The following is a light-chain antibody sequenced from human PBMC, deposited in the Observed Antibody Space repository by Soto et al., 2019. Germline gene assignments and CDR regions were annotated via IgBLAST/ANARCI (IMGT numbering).Light chain of an antibody. CDR2: DAS. Sequence: DIQMTQSPSTLCASVGDRVTITCRASQSISSGLAWYQQKPGKAPKVLIYDASSLESGVPSRFSGSGSGTEFTLNINRLQADDFATYYCQQYNNDWTFGQGTKVDIX. CDR1: QSISSG. V-gene: IGKV1-5*01. J-gene: IGKJ1*01. CDR3: QQYNNDWT.